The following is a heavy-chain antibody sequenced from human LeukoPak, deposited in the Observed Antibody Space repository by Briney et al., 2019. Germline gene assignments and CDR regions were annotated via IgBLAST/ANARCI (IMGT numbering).Heavy chain of an antibody. CDR3: ARDSGWRLSFDY. CDR1: GYTFTSYY. J-gene: IGHJ4*02. Sequence: ASVKVSCKASGYTFTSYYMHWVRQAPGQGLEWMGIINPSGGSTNYAQKFQGRVTMTRDTSTSTVYLELSSLRSEDTAVYYCARDSGWRLSFDYWGQGTLVTVSS. D-gene: IGHD6-19*01. CDR2: INPSGGST. V-gene: IGHV1-46*01.